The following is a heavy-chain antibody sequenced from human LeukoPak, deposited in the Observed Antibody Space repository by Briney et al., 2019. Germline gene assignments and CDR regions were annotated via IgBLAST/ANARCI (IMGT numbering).Heavy chain of an antibody. CDR1: GGSIGSYY. Sequence: SETLSLTCSVSGGSIGSYYWSWIRQPAGKGLEWIGRIYSSGITNYNPSLKSRVTMSVDASKNQFSLKLNSVTAADTAFYYCARVRSGSYYFDYWGQGTLVTVSS. CDR2: IYSSGIT. CDR3: ARVRSGSYYFDY. D-gene: IGHD1-26*01. V-gene: IGHV4-4*07. J-gene: IGHJ4*02.